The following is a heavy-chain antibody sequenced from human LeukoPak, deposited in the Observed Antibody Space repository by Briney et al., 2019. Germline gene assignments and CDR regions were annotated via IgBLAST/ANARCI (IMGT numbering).Heavy chain of an antibody. CDR1: GGSVSSGPYY. V-gene: IGHV4-61*01. CDR3: ARRKLASDAFDI. CDR2: IYFTGST. J-gene: IGHJ3*02. D-gene: IGHD1-1*01. Sequence: SETLSLTCSVSGGSVSSGPYYWSWIRQPPGKGLQWIGYIYFTGSTNYNPSLKSRVTISADTSKNQFSLRLNSLTATDTALYYCARRKLASDAFDIWGQGTLVSVSS.